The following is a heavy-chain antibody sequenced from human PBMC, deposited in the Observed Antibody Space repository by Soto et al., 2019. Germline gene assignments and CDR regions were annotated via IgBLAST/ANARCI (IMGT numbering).Heavy chain of an antibody. CDR2: IYYSGST. V-gene: IGHV4-30-4*01. D-gene: IGHD2-2*01. Sequence: SETLSLTCTVSGGSISSGDYYWSWIRQPPGKGLEWIGYIYYSGSTYYNPSLKSRVTISVDTSKNQFSLKLSSVTAADTAVYYCARAGGYCSSTSCPYYFDYWGQGTLVTVSS. J-gene: IGHJ4*02. CDR3: ARAGGYCSSTSCPYYFDY. CDR1: GGSISSGDYY.